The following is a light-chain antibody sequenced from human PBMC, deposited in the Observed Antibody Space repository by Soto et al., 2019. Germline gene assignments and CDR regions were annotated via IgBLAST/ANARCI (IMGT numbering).Light chain of an antibody. CDR2: GAS. V-gene: IGKV3-20*01. J-gene: IGKJ4*01. Sequence: PGERAPVSCRTRQSFTSGYFAWYQQRPGQAPRLLIYGASRRATGVPDRFSGSESETDFTLTISGLEPEDFAVYYCQQYGSSPLTFGGGTKVDIK. CDR3: QQYGSSPLT. CDR1: QSFTSGY.